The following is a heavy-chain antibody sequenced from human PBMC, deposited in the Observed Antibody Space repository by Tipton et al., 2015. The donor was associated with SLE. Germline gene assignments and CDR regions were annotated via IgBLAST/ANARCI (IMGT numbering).Heavy chain of an antibody. CDR3: AREHENGDVFDQ. D-gene: IGHD4-17*01. V-gene: IGHV4-61*02. CDR1: GASINSGTYY. Sequence: LRLSCTVSGASINSGTYYWTWIRQPAGKGLEWIGRIFTDGSTNYDRSLRSRATISLDTFKNQFSLKLSSVTAADTAVYYCAREHENGDVFDQWGQGTLVTVSS. CDR2: IFTDGST. J-gene: IGHJ4*02.